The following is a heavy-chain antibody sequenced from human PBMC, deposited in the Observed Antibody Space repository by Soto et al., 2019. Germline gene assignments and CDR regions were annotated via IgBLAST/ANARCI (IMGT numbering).Heavy chain of an antibody. D-gene: IGHD2-15*01. CDR2: IWYDGSNK. J-gene: IGHJ6*02. CDR3: ARVSVAYYYYGMDV. Sequence: PGGSLRLSCAASGFTFSSYGMHWVRQAPGKGLEWVAVIWYDGSNKYYADSVKGRFTISRDNSKNTLYLQMNSLRAEDTAVYYCARVSVAYYYYGMDVWGQGTTVTVSS. CDR1: GFTFSSYG. V-gene: IGHV3-33*01.